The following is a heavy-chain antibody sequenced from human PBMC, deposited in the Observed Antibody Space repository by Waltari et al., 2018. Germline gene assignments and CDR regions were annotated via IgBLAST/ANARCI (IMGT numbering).Heavy chain of an antibody. V-gene: IGHV5-51*01. J-gene: IGHJ4*02. CDR3: ARPILWFGELGAFDY. Sequence: EVQLEQSGAEVNKPGESLKNYCKGSGYSFTSYWIDWVRQMPGKGLEWMGIIYPGDSDTRYSPSFQGQVTISADKSISTAYLQWSSLKASDTAMYYCARPILWFGELGAFDYWGQGTLVTVSS. CDR1: GYSFTSYW. D-gene: IGHD3-10*01. CDR2: IYPGDSDT.